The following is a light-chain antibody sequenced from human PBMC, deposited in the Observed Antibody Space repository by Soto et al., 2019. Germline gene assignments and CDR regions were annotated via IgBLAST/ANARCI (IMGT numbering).Light chain of an antibody. CDR1: QSVSSN. CDR3: QQYNTWPLT. CDR2: DAS. Sequence: ETVMTQSPATLSVSPGERPTLSCRASQSVSSNLAWYQQKPGQAPRLLIYDASTRATGIPARFSGSGSGKEFTLTISSLQSEDCAVYYCQQYNTWPLTFGPGTKVDIK. V-gene: IGKV3-15*01. J-gene: IGKJ3*01.